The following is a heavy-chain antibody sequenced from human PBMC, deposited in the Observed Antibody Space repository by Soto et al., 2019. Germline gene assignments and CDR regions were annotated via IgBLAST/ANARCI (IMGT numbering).Heavy chain of an antibody. J-gene: IGHJ5*02. CDR3: ARDSPHAAVAAPGGFDP. D-gene: IGHD6-19*01. Sequence: GASVKVSCKASGYTFTSYGISWVRQAPGQGLEWMGWISAYNGDTNYAQKLQGRVTMTTDTSTSTAYMELRSLRSDDTAVYYCARDSPHAAVAAPGGFDPWGQGTLVTVSS. V-gene: IGHV1-18*01. CDR2: ISAYNGDT. CDR1: GYTFTSYG.